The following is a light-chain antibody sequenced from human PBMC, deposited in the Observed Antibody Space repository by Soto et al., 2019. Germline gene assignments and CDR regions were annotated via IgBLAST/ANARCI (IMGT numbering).Light chain of an antibody. CDR3: QQYNTYWT. J-gene: IGKJ1*01. CDR2: KAS. CDR1: QSISSW. Sequence: DIPMTQSPSTLSASVGDRVTITCRASQSISSWLAWYQQKPGKAPKLLIYKASSLQTGAPSRFSGRGSGTEFTLTISSLQPDDFATYYCQQYNTYWTFGQGTKVEI. V-gene: IGKV1-5*03.